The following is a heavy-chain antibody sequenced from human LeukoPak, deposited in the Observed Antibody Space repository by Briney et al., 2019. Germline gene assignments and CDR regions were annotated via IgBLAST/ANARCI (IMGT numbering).Heavy chain of an antibody. CDR1: GFTFSSYW. CDR3: ARGDYYDSSGYYNY. CDR2: INSDGSST. V-gene: IGHV3-74*01. J-gene: IGHJ4*02. D-gene: IGHD3-22*01. Sequence: PGGSLRLSCAAPGFTFSSYWMHWDRQAPGKGLVWVSRINSDGSSTSYADSVKGRFTISRDNAKNTLYLQMNSLRAEDTAVYYCARGDYYDSSGYYNYWGQGTLVTVSS.